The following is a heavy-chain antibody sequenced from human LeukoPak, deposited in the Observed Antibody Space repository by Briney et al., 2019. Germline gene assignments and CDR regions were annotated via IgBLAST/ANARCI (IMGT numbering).Heavy chain of an antibody. J-gene: IGHJ3*02. Sequence: SETLSLTCTVSGGSIGSYYWSWIRQPPGKGLEWIGYIYYSGSTNYNPSLKSRVTMSVDTSKNQFSLKLSSVTAADTAVYYCARADCSGGSCYAFDIWGQGTMVTVSS. D-gene: IGHD2-15*01. CDR1: GGSIGSYY. CDR2: IYYSGST. V-gene: IGHV4-59*01. CDR3: ARADCSGGSCYAFDI.